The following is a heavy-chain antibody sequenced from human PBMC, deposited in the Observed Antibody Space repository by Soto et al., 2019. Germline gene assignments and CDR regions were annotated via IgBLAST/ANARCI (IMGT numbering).Heavy chain of an antibody. D-gene: IGHD7-27*01. V-gene: IGHV3-48*01. CDR1: GFILSDCA. J-gene: IGHJ6*03. CDR2: ISSSSSVI. CDR3: ARDLSWGSNWYYYMDV. Sequence: EVQLVESGGGLVQPGGSLRLSCATSGFILSDCAMNWVRQAPGKGLEWVSYISSSSSVIDYADSVKGRFTVSRDNARNSLYIQMNCLRAEDTAVYYCARDLSWGSNWYYYMDVWGKGTTVTVAS.